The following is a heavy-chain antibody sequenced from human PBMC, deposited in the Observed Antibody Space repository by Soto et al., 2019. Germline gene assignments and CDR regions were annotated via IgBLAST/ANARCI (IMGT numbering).Heavy chain of an antibody. J-gene: IGHJ6*01. CDR1: GGSISSVY. V-gene: IGHV4-59*01. Sequence: SETLSLTCTVSGGSISSVYWSWIRQPPGKGLEWIGYIYDSGSTNYNPSLKSRVAISVDTSKSQFSLSLSSVTVADTAVYFCARERRRSNTHGMDVWGQGTTVSVSS. CDR2: IYDSGST. D-gene: IGHD4-4*01. CDR3: ARERRRSNTHGMDV.